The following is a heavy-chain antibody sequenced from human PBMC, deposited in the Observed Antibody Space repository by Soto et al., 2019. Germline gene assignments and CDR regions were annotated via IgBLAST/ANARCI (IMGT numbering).Heavy chain of an antibody. V-gene: IGHV4-59*01. CDR2: IYYSGST. J-gene: IGHJ2*01. Sequence: QVQLQESGPGLVKPLETLSLTCTVSGGSISGYYWSWIRQPPGKGLESIGYIYYSGSTNYNPSLESRVTISLDMSKDQFSRKLTSVTASDTAVYYCARLGSGTSFARAWYFDLWGRGTLVTVSS. CDR1: GGSISGYY. CDR3: ARLGSGTSFARAWYFDL. D-gene: IGHD1-26*01.